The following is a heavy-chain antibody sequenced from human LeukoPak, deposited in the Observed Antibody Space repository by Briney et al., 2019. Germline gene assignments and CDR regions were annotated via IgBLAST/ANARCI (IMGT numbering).Heavy chain of an antibody. CDR3: ARGYCSGGSCYPDY. CDR2: INAGNGNT. Sequence: GASVTVSFKASGYTFTSYAMHWVRQAPGQRLEWMGWINAGNGNTKYSQKFQGRVTITRDTSASTAYMELSSLRSEDTAVYYCARGYCSGGSCYPDYWGQGTLVTVSS. V-gene: IGHV1-3*01. J-gene: IGHJ4*02. D-gene: IGHD2-15*01. CDR1: GYTFTSYA.